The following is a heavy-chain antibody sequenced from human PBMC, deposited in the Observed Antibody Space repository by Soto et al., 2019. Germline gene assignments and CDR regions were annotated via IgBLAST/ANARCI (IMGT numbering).Heavy chain of an antibody. D-gene: IGHD6-6*01. CDR1: GDSISSDKW. CDR2: IYHSGST. J-gene: IGHJ4*02. V-gene: IGHV4-4*02. Sequence: SETLSLTCAVSGDSISSDKWWSWVRQPPGKGLEWIGEIYHSGSTKYNPSLKSRVIISVDKSKNQFSLNLISVTDADTAVYYCAEVSSRSSFPHYWGQGTLVTVSS. CDR3: AEVSSRSSFPHY.